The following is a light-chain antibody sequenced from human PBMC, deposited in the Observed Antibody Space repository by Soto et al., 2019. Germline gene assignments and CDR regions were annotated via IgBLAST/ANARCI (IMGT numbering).Light chain of an antibody. J-gene: IGKJ1*01. CDR2: GAS. Sequence: EIVLTQSPGTLSLSPGERATVFCRASQGVDSSYLAWFQQKPGQAPRLLIYGASRRATGVQDRFSGSGSGTDFTLTITRLEPEDFAVCYCHQYDSSSWTFGQGTKVEI. CDR3: HQYDSSSWT. CDR1: QGVDSSY. V-gene: IGKV3-20*01.